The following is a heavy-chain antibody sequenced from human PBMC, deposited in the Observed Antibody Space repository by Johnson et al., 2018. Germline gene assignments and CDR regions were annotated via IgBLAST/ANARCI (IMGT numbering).Heavy chain of an antibody. J-gene: IGHJ6*02. V-gene: IGHV3-30*18. Sequence: VQLVETGGGVVQPGRSLRLSCAASGFTFSSYGMHWVRQAPGKGLEWVAVISYDGSYKYYADSVKGRFTISRDNSKNALYLQMNSLRAEDTAVFYCGKEVGTYYYYYAMDVWGHGTTVTVSS. D-gene: IGHD1-1*01. CDR1: GFTFSSYG. CDR3: GKEVGTYYYYYAMDV. CDR2: ISYDGSYK.